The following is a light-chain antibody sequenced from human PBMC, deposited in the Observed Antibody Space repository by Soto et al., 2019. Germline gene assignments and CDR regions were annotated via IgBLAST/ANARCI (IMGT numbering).Light chain of an antibody. CDR1: QSISSY. CDR3: QPSYSTPFT. CDR2: AAS. J-gene: IGKJ3*01. V-gene: IGKV1-39*01. Sequence: DIVITKSTSSLSASVGDRVTITCRASQSISSYLNWYQQKPGKAPKLLIYAASSLQSGVPSRFSGSGSGTDFTLTISSLQPEDFATYYCQPSYSTPFTFAPG.